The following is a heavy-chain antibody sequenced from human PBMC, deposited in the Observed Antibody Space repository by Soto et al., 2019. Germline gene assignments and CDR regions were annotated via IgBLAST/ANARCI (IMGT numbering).Heavy chain of an antibody. CDR2: IYFRGPR. CDR3: VRPLPRSSADMPAVDVFDL. CDR1: GGSISTNRFY. V-gene: IGHV4-39*01. J-gene: IGHJ3*01. Sequence: QLQLQESGPGLVKPSETLSLTCSVSGGSISTNRFYWGWIRQPPGEGLEWIGSIYFRGPRYQNPSLTRRVTMSVARSMNQVPLRLTSVTAADTAVYYCVRPLPRSSADMPAVDVFDLCGNGTLVTVSS. D-gene: IGHD2-15*01.